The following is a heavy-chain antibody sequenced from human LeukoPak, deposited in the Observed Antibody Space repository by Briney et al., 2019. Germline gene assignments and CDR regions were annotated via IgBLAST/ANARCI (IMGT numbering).Heavy chain of an antibody. CDR3: ARGLSAMGYFEY. D-gene: IGHD3-16*01. CDR1: GFTFSSYA. J-gene: IGHJ4*02. Sequence: GGSLRLSCAASGFTFSSYAMHWVRQAPGKGLQWVAVISYDGSNKYYADSVKGRFTISRDNSKNTLYLQMNSLRAEDTAVYYCARGLSAMGYFEYWGQGTLVTVSS. CDR2: ISYDGSNK. V-gene: IGHV3-30*04.